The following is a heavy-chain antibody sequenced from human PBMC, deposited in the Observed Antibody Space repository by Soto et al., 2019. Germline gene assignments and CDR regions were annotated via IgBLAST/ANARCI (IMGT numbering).Heavy chain of an antibody. Sequence: EVQLVESGGGLVQPGGSLRLSCAASGFTFSSYDMHWVRQATGKGLEWVSAIGTAGDTYYPGSVKGRFTISRENAKNSLYLQMNSLRAGDTAVYYWARGINMVRGVIIDYFDYWGQGTLVTVSS. CDR3: ARGINMVRGVIIDYFDY. J-gene: IGHJ4*02. CDR1: GFTFSSYD. V-gene: IGHV3-13*01. CDR2: IGTAGDT. D-gene: IGHD3-10*01.